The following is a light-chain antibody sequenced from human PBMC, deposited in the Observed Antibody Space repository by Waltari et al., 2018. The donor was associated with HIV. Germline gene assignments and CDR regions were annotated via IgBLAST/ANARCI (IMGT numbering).Light chain of an antibody. CDR3: AAWDDSLNGWV. Sequence: QSVLTQPPSASGTPGQRVTISCSGSSSNIESYPVSWYQQLPGTAPKLLLYSNNRRPSGVPDRFSGSKSGTSASLAISGLQSEDEADFYCAAWDDSLNGWVFGGGTKLTVL. CDR2: SNN. V-gene: IGLV1-44*01. J-gene: IGLJ3*02. CDR1: SSNIESYP.